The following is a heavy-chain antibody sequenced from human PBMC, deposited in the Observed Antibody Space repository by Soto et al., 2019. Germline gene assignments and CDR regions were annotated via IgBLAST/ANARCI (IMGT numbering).Heavy chain of an antibody. CDR2: IIPIFGTA. D-gene: IGHD3-3*01. CDR3: ARDLTIFGVVIGYFDL. V-gene: IGHV1-69*01. CDR1: GGTFSSYA. Sequence: QVQLVQSGAEVKKPGSSVKVSCKASGGTFSSYAISWVRQAPGQGLEWMGGIIPIFGTANYAQKFQGRVTITADESTSTAYMELSSLSSEDTAVYYCARDLTIFGVVIGYFDLWGRGTLVTVSS. J-gene: IGHJ2*01.